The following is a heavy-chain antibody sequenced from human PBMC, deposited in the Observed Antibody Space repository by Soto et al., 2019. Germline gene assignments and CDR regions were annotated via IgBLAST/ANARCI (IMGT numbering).Heavy chain of an antibody. V-gene: IGHV3-48*03. CDR1: GFTFITYE. D-gene: IGHD4-4*01. CDR3: ARGRCSSSNCQLDY. CDR2: ITARGSIT. J-gene: IGHJ4*02. Sequence: LRVSCVVSGFTFITYEMNWVRQAPGNVLEWVSYITARGSITYYAASVKGRFTTSRDNAKDSVYLEIDSLRPEDTAMYYCARGRCSSSNCQLDYWGQGALLTVSS.